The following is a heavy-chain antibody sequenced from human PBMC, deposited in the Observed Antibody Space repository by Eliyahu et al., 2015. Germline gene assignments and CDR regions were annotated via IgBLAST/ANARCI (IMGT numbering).Heavy chain of an antibody. J-gene: IGHJ4*02. CDR2: ISSSGSTI. CDR3: ARVDYGDYDGSY. V-gene: IGHV3-48*03. Sequence: EVQLVESGGGLVQPGGSLRLSCAASGFXFSSYEMNWVRQAPGKGLEWVSYISSSGSTIYYADSVKGRFTISRDNAKNSLYLQMNSLRAEDTAVYYCARVDYGDYDGSYWGQGTLVTVSS. D-gene: IGHD4-17*01. CDR1: GFXFSSYE.